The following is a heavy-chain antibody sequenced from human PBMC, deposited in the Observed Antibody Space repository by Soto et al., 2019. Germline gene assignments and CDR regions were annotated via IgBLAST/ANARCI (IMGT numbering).Heavy chain of an antibody. CDR2: LYIADGT. CDR1: GFTVNGKKY. V-gene: IGHV3-53*01. D-gene: IGHD2-15*01. J-gene: IGHJ3*02. Sequence: VQVVESGGGLIQPGGSLRLSCAASGFTVNGKKYITWVRQAPGKGLEWVSALYIADGTFYADSVKGRFTVSIDSSKNTVYLQMNNLSPEDTAVYCCATWLLREHAFDIWGLGTMVTVSS. CDR3: ATWLLREHAFDI.